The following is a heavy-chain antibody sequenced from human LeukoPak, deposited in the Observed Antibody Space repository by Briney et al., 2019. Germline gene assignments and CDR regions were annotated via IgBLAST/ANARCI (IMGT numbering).Heavy chain of an antibody. D-gene: IGHD1-26*01. V-gene: IGHV3-21*01. Sequence: GGSLRLSCATSGFTFNNYNMNWVRQAPGRALEWVSSITSSGTYIFYADSAKGRFTISRDNAKNSLYLQMNSLGPEDTAVYYCARDPYSGNYGNYYYYYMDVWGKGTTVTISS. CDR1: GFTFNNYN. CDR3: ARDPYSGNYGNYYYYYMDV. CDR2: ITSSGTYI. J-gene: IGHJ6*03.